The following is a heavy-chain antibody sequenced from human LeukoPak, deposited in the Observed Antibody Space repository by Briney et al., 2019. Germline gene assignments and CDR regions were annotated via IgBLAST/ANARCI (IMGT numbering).Heavy chain of an antibody. CDR1: GCSFSTYR. V-gene: IGHV5-10-1*01. Sequence: GESLKISCKGSGCSFSTYRISWVRQMPGKGLEWMGKIDPSDLYTDYSPSFQGHVTISADTSINTAFLEWSSLKTSDTAIYYCASSIAAAGIGQNTFDIWGQGTVVAVSS. D-gene: IGHD6-13*01. CDR2: IDPSDLYT. CDR3: ASSIAAAGIGQNTFDI. J-gene: IGHJ3*02.